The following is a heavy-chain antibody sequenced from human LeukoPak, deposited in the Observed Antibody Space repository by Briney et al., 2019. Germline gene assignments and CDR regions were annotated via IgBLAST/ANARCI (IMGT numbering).Heavy chain of an antibody. CDR3: ARVLTDYYGSGSYSDY. V-gene: IGHV3-74*01. CDR1: GFTFSNYW. Sequence: PGGSLRLSCAASGFTFSNYWMHWVRQAPGKGLVWVSRINSDGSSTTYADSVKGRFTISRDNAKNTLYLQMNSLRAEDTAVYYCARVLTDYYGSGSYSDYWGQGTLVTVSS. D-gene: IGHD3-10*01. CDR2: INSDGSST. J-gene: IGHJ4*02.